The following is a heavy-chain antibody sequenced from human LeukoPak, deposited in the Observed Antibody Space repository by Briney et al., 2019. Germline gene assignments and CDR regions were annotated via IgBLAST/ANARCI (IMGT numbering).Heavy chain of an antibody. V-gene: IGHV3-23*01. CDR3: ARGTKTTLLRYFDWLHAFDI. Sequence: GGSLRLSCAASGFTFSSCAMSWVRQAPGKGLDWVSAISGSGGNTYYADSVKGRFTISRDNSKNTLYLQMNSLRAEDTAVYYCARGTKTTLLRYFDWLHAFDIWGQGTMVTVSS. J-gene: IGHJ3*02. D-gene: IGHD3-9*01. CDR2: ISGSGGNT. CDR1: GFTFSSCA.